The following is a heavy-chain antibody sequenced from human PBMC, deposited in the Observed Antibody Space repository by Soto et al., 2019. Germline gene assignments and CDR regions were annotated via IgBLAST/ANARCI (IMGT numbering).Heavy chain of an antibody. Sequence: EVQLLESGGGLVQPGGSLRLSCAASGFTFSSYAMSWVRQAPGKGLEWVSAISGSGGSTYYADSVKGRFTISRDNSKNTLYLQMNSLRGEDTAVYYCAQSQQPLLYRYGMDVWGQGTTVTVSS. CDR3: AQSQQPLLYRYGMDV. CDR2: ISGSGGST. V-gene: IGHV3-23*01. D-gene: IGHD2-2*02. J-gene: IGHJ6*02. CDR1: GFTFSSYA.